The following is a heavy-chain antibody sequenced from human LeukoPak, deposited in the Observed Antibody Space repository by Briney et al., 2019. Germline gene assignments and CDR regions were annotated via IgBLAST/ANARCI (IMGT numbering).Heavy chain of an antibody. CDR1: GYTFTGYY. D-gene: IGHD2-15*01. J-gene: IGHJ6*02. CDR2: INPNSGGT. V-gene: IGHV1-2*02. CDR3: ARDEGLVVAAHQGDYYYYYGMDV. Sequence: GASVKVSCKASGYTFTGYYMHWVRQAPGQGLEWMGWINPNSGGTNYAQKFQGRVTMTRDTSISTAYMELSRLRSDDTAVYYCARDEGLVVAAHQGDYYYYYGMDVWGQGTTVTVSS.